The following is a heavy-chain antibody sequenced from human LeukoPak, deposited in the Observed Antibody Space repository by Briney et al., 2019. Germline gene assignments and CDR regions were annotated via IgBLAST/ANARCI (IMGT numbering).Heavy chain of an antibody. V-gene: IGHV4-4*07. J-gene: IGHJ3*02. CDR3: ARDGRQRITMDTGALDI. CDR1: GGSISGYY. CDR2: VYTSGSS. D-gene: IGHD3-10*01. Sequence: PSETLSLTCTVSGGSISGYYWSWIRQPAGKGLEWRGRVYTSGSSNYNPSPKSRVTISMDTSKNQFSLKLSSVTAADTAVYYCARDGRQRITMDTGALDIWGQGTMVTVSS.